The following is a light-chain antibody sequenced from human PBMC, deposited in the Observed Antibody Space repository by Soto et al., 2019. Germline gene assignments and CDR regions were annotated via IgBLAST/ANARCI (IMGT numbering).Light chain of an antibody. CDR1: QSVSSI. CDR2: GAS. V-gene: IGKV3-15*01. J-gene: IGKJ1*01. Sequence: EMVLTQSPATLSVSPGERATLSCRASQSVSSILAWYQQKPGQAPRLLISGASTRATGIPARFSGSGSGTEFTLTISSLQSEDFAVYYCQQYNEWPWTFGQGTKVEIK. CDR3: QQYNEWPWT.